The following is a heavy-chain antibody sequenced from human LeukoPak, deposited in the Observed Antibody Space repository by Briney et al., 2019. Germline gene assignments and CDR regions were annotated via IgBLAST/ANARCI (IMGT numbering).Heavy chain of an antibody. CDR1: GFIFSSYG. V-gene: IGHV3-30*02. CDR3: AKSVIPSAYQGTYYLDV. Sequence: GRSPRLSCAASGFIFSSYGIHWVRQPPGEWLEWVAYIGHDASRSFYADSVKGRFTISRDNLKNTLYLQMNSLRAEDTALCCCAKSVIPSAYQGTYYLDVWGKGTTVTVSS. CDR2: IGHDASRS. J-gene: IGHJ6*03. D-gene: IGHD3-16*01.